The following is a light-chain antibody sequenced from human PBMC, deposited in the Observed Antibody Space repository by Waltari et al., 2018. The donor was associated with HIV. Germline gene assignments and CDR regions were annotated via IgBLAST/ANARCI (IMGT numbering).Light chain of an antibody. J-gene: IGLJ1*01. CDR1: SSDVGGYNY. CDR3: SSYTSSSTLV. CDR2: EVR. Sequence: QSALTQPASVSGSPGQSITISCTGTSSDVGGYNYVSWYQQHPGQAPKLMIYEVRNWPSWVSNRFSGSKSGNTASLTISGLQAEDEADYYCSSYTSSSTLVFGTGTKVTVL. V-gene: IGLV2-14*01.